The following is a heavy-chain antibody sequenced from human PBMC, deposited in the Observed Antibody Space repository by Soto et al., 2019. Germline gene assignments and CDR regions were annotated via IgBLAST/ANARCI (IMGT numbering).Heavy chain of an antibody. CDR2: ISAHNGNT. CDR3: PRVTALAPPGP. J-gene: IGHJ4*02. CDR1: GYTFTSYG. Sequence: QVQLVQSGAEVKKPGASVKVSCKASGYTFTSYGITWVRQAPGQGLEWMGWISAHNGNTKYAQRLQGRVPMTTGASRSRASLAVRSLRADDGAVYWCPRVTALAPPGPWARGTLVTVSS. V-gene: IGHV1-18*01. D-gene: IGHD5-18*01.